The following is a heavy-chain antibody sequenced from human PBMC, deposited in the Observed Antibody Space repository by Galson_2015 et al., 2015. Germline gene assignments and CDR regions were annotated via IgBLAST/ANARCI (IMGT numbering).Heavy chain of an antibody. V-gene: IGHV3-21*01. CDR2: ISSSSSYI. J-gene: IGHJ5*02. CDR1: GFTFSSYS. D-gene: IGHD1-26*01. Sequence: SLRLSCAASGFTFSSYSMNWVRQAPGKGLEWVSSISSSSSYIYYADSVKGRFTISRDSAKNSLYLQMNSLRAEDTAVYYCARTLDQWELGENWFDPWGQGTLVTVSS. CDR3: ARTLDQWELGENWFDP.